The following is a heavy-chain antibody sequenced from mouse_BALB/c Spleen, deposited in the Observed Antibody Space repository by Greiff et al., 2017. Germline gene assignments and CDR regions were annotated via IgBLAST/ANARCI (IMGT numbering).Heavy chain of an antibody. Sequence: EVMLVESGGGLVKPGGSLKLSCAASGFTFSSYAMSWVRQTPEKRLEWVASISSGGSTYYPDSVKGRFTISRDNARNILYLQMSSLRSEDTAMYYCARRTMITTGGQGTLVTVSA. J-gene: IGHJ3*01. V-gene: IGHV5-6-5*01. CDR1: GFTFSSYA. D-gene: IGHD2-4*01. CDR3: ARRTMITT. CDR2: ISSGGST.